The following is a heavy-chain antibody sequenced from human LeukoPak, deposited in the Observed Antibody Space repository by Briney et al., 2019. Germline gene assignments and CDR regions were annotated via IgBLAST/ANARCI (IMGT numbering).Heavy chain of an antibody. CDR3: ARGGRYSRITMVRGVIATREYYFDY. Sequence: GASVKVSCKASGYTFTGYYMHWVRQAPGQGLEWMGWINPNSGGTNYAQKFQGRVTMTRDTSISTAYMELSRLRSDDTAVYYCARGGRYSRITMVRGVIATREYYFDYWGQGTLVTVSS. CDR1: GYTFTGYY. J-gene: IGHJ4*02. CDR2: INPNSGGT. V-gene: IGHV1-2*02. D-gene: IGHD3-10*01.